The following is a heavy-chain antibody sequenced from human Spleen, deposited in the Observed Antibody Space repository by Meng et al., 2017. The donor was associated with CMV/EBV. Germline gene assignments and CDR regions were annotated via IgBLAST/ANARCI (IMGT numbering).Heavy chain of an antibody. CDR1: GGTFSSYA. CDR2: IIPIFGTA. Sequence: SVQVSCKASGGTFSSYAISWVRQAPGQGLEWMGGIIPIFGTANYAQKFQGRVTITTDESTSTAYMELSSLTSEDTAVYYCARSNTPFDYYRMDVWGQGTTVTVSS. CDR3: ARSNTPFDYYRMDV. D-gene: IGHD2/OR15-2a*01. J-gene: IGHJ6*02. V-gene: IGHV1-69*05.